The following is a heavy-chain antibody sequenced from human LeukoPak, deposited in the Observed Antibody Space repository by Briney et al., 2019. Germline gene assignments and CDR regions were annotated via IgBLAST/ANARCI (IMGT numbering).Heavy chain of an antibody. D-gene: IGHD2-15*01. V-gene: IGHV3-30*03. CDR1: GFTFSSYG. CDR3: ARFGGYCSGGSCYSNDY. Sequence: GGSLRLSCAASGFTFSSYGMHWVRQAPGKGLEWVAVISYDGSNKYYADSVKGRFTISRDNSKNTLYLQMNSLRAEDTAVYYCARFGGYCSGGSCYSNDYWGQGTLVTVSS. J-gene: IGHJ4*02. CDR2: ISYDGSNK.